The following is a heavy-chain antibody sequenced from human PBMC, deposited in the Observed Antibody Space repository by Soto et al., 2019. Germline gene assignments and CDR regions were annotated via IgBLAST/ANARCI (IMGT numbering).Heavy chain of an antibody. J-gene: IGHJ3*02. CDR1: GGSISSYY. CDR2: IYYSGST. V-gene: IGHV4-59*08. CDR3: ARQKEIYYYDSSPDAFDI. D-gene: IGHD3-22*01. Sequence: PSETLSLTCTVSGGSISSYYWSWIRQPPGKGLEWIGYIYYSGSTNYNPSLKSRVTISVDTSKTQFSLKMSSVTAADTAVYYCARQKEIYYYDSSPDAFDIWGRGTMVTVSS.